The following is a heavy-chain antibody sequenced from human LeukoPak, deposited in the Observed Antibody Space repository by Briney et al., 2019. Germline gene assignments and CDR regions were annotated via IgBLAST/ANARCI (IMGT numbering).Heavy chain of an antibody. V-gene: IGHV3-49*04. CDR2: IRSKAYGGTT. CDR3: ARFVPYFDY. J-gene: IGHJ4*02. D-gene: IGHD3-10*01. CDR1: GFTFGDYA. Sequence: GGSLRLSCTASGFTFGDYAVSWVRQAPGKGLEWVGFIRSKAYGGTTEYAASVKGRLTISRDDSKSIAYLQLNSLKTEDTAVYCCARFVPYFDYWGQGTLVTVSS.